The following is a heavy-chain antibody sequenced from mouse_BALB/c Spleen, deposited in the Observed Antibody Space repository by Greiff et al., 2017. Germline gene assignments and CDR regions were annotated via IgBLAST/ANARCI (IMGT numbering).Heavy chain of an antibody. Sequence: EVKLMESGGGLVQPGGSLKLSCAASGFTFSSYGMSWVRQTPDKRLELVATINSNGGSTYYPDSVKGRFTISRDNAKNTLYLQMSSLKSEDTAMYYCARDGRLRPYYAMDYWGQGTSVTVSS. CDR1: GFTFSSYG. J-gene: IGHJ4*01. CDR2: INSNGGST. D-gene: IGHD2-4*01. V-gene: IGHV5-6-3*01. CDR3: ARDGRLRPYYAMDY.